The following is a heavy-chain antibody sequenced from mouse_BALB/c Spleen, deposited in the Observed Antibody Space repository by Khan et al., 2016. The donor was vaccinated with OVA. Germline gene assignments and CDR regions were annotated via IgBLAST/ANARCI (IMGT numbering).Heavy chain of an antibody. D-gene: IGHD2-10*01. CDR3: ARQPYYHYNIMDY. J-gene: IGHJ4*01. V-gene: IGHV2-6-1*01. Sequence: QVHLKESGPGLVAPSQSLSITCTISGFSLTNYGVHWVRQPPGKGLEWLVVIWSDGSTTYNSALKSRLTISKDNSKSQVFLKMNRLQTDDTAMYFCARQPYYHYNIMDYWGQGTSVTVSS. CDR2: IWSDGST. CDR1: GFSLTNYG.